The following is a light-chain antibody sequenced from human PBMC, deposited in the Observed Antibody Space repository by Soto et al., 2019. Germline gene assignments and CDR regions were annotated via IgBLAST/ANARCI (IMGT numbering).Light chain of an antibody. J-gene: IGLJ2*01. CDR2: EVS. CDR3: SSYTSSTTVV. V-gene: IGLV2-14*01. Sequence: QSVLTQPASVSGSPGQSITISCTGTSSDVGGYNYVSWYQQHPGKAPKLMIYEVSNRPSGVSNRFSGSTSGNTAPLTISGLPDEDEADYYCSSYTSSTTVVFGGGTKVTVL. CDR1: SSDVGGYNY.